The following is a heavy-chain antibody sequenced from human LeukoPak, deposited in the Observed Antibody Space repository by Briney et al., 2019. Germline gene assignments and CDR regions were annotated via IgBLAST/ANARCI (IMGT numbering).Heavy chain of an antibody. CDR3: VLTLSSSLTPFDY. D-gene: IGHD6-13*01. V-gene: IGHV1-2*02. J-gene: IGHJ4*02. CDR2: INPNSGGT. Sequence: GASVTVSCKASGYTFTCYYMHWVRQAPGQGLESMGWINPNSGGTNYAQKFQGRVTMTRDTSISTAYMELSRLRSDDTAVYYCVLTLSSSLTPFDYWGQGTLVTVSS. CDR1: GYTFTCYY.